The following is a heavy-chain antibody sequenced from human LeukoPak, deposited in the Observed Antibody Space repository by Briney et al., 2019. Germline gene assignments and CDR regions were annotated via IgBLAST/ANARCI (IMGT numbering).Heavy chain of an antibody. J-gene: IGHJ6*02. CDR2: IYYSGST. CDR1: GGSISSGGYY. D-gene: IGHD3-22*01. Sequence: SQTLSLTCTVSGGSISSGGYYWSWIRQHPGKGLEWIGYIYYSGSTYYNPSLKSRVTISVDTSKNQFSLKLSSVTAADTAVYYCARDRVDSSGYSYYYYYYGMDVWGQETTVTVSS. CDR3: ARDRVDSSGYSYYYYYYGMDV. V-gene: IGHV4-31*03.